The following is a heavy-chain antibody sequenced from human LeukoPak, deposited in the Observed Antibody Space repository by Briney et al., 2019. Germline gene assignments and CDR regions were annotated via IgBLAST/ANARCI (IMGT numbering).Heavy chain of an antibody. D-gene: IGHD3-10*01. CDR1: GFSFSDAW. V-gene: IGHV3-15*04. Sequence: GGSLRLSCAASGFSFSDAWMSWVRQTPGKGLEWVGRIESKTEGGTTDYAALVKGRFTISRDDSTNTLYLQMNSLKSEDTAVYYCTTYGSGRKFDYWGQGVLVTVSS. J-gene: IGHJ4*02. CDR3: TTYGSGRKFDY. CDR2: IESKTEGGTT.